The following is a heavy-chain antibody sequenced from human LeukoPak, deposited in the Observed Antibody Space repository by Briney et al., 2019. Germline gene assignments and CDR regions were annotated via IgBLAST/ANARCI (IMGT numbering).Heavy chain of an antibody. D-gene: IGHD5-24*01. Sequence: GGSLRLSCAASGFTFSSYAMHWVRQAPGKGLEWMTVISYDGSNKYYADSVKGRFTISRDNSKNTLYLQMNSLRAEDTAVYYCARGGNGYNPGESFDYWGQGTLVTVSS. CDR2: ISYDGSNK. CDR3: ARGGNGYNPGESFDY. J-gene: IGHJ4*02. CDR1: GFTFSSYA. V-gene: IGHV3-30*04.